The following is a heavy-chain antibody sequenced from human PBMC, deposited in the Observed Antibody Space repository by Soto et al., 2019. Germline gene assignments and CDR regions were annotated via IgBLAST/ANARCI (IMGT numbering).Heavy chain of an antibody. CDR2: ISTSYYT. CDR3: ARDRFEFGVVTNYGMDV. CDR1: GLPFSSFP. D-gene: IGHD3-3*01. Sequence: GGSLRLSCVVSGLPFSSFPMTWVRQAPGKGLEWISYISTSYYTYYADSVKGRFTISRDNAKNSLYLQMNSLTDEDTAVYYCARDRFEFGVVTNYGMDVWGQGTMVTVSS. J-gene: IGHJ6*02. V-gene: IGHV3-48*02.